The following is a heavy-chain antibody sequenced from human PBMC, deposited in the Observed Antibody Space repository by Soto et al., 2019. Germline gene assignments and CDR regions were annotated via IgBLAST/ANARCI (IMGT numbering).Heavy chain of an antibody. D-gene: IGHD3-22*01. V-gene: IGHV3-21*01. CDR2: ISSSSSYI. CDR1: GFTFSSYS. CDR3: ARVGGSGYYYSRVPLGFDY. Sequence: PGGSLRLSCAASGFTFSSYSMNWVRQAPGKGLEWVSSISSSSSYIYYADSVKGRFTISRDNAKNSLYLQMNSLRAEDTAVYYCARVGGSGYYYSRVPLGFDYWGQGTLVTVSS. J-gene: IGHJ4*02.